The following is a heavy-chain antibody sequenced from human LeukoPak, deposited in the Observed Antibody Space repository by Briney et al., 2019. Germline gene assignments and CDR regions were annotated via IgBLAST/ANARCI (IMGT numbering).Heavy chain of an antibody. J-gene: IGHJ5*02. Sequence: SQTLSLTCAISGDNVSSNSAAWNWIRQSPSRGLEWLGRTYYKSQWYTDYAVSVKSRITINPDTSKNQFSLHLNSVTPEDTAVYYCAREEDLDRWFDPWGQGTLVTVSS. CDR1: GDNVSSNSAA. CDR3: AREEDLDRWFDP. CDR2: TYYKSQWYT. D-gene: IGHD1-14*01. V-gene: IGHV6-1*01.